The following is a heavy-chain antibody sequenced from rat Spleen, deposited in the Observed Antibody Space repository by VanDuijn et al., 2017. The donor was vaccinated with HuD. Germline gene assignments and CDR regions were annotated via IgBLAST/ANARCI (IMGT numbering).Heavy chain of an antibody. CDR3: ARPNNYYVMDA. CDR1: GFTFSNYD. CDR2: INYDGSNT. V-gene: IGHV5-25*01. Sequence: EVQLVESGGGLVQPGRSMKLSCAASGFTFSNYDMAWVRQAPTKGLEWVASINYDGSNTYYRDSVKGRFTISRNNAKSTLYLQMDSLRSEDTATYYCARPNNYYVMDAWGQGASVTVSS. D-gene: IGHD1-10*01. J-gene: IGHJ4*01.